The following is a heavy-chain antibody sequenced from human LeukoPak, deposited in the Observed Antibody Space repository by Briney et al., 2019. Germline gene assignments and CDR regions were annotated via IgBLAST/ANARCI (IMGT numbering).Heavy chain of an antibody. CDR3: ALFNTGDYDFWSGSDFDY. Sequence: QPGGSLRLSCAASRFTFSSYGMHWVRQAPGKGLEWVAFIRYDGSNKYYADSVKGRFTISRDNSKNTLYLQMNSLRAEDTAVYYCALFNTGDYDFWSGSDFDYWGQGTLVTVSS. CDR2: IRYDGSNK. V-gene: IGHV3-30*02. D-gene: IGHD3-3*01. CDR1: RFTFSSYG. J-gene: IGHJ4*02.